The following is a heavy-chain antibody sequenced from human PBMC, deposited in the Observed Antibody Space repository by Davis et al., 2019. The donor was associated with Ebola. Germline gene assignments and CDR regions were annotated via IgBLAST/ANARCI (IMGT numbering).Heavy chain of an antibody. CDR2: IYYSGST. V-gene: IGHV4-59*08. D-gene: IGHD3-22*01. J-gene: IGHJ4*02. CDR1: GGSISSYY. CDR3: ARGDSYYDPSGYYAGPEAPDH. Sequence: SETLSLTCTVSGGSISSYYWTWIRQPPGKGLEWIGYIYYSGSTNYNPSLKSRVTISVDTSKNQFSLKLSSVTAADTAVYYCARGDSYYDPSGYYAGPEAPDHWGQGTPVSVSS.